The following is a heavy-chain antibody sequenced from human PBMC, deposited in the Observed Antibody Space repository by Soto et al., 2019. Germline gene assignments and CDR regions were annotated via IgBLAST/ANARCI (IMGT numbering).Heavy chain of an antibody. Sequence: SVKVSCKASGGTFSSYAISWVRQAPGQGLEWMGGIIPISGTANYAQKFQGRVTITANTSTSTAYMELSSLRSEDTAVYYCARQRGNYCSSTSCLTFALHLYYYYMDVWGKGTTVTVSS. V-gene: IGHV1-69*06. J-gene: IGHJ6*03. CDR1: GGTFSSYA. CDR2: IIPISGTA. CDR3: ARQRGNYCSSTSCLTFALHLYYYYMDV. D-gene: IGHD2-2*01.